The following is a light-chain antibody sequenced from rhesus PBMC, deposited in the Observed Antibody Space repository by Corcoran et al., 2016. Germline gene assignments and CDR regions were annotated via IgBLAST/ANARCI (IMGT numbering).Light chain of an antibody. CDR1: QRVGSY. CDR3: QQSSNLFT. J-gene: IGKJ3*01. CDR2: GAS. V-gene: IGKV3-24*04. Sequence: ETVVTQSPATLSLSPGERATLSCRASQRVGSYLAWYQQKPGQAPRLRSYGASSRATGIPDRFSGSGRGTDFTLTISSLEHEDVGVYYCQQSSNLFTFGPGTKLDIK.